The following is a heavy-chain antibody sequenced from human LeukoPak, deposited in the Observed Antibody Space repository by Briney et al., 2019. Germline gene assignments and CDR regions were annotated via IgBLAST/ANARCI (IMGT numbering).Heavy chain of an antibody. J-gene: IGHJ5*02. Sequence: ASLKVSCKASGYIFTGFYMHWVRQAPGQGPEWMGWINPNNGDTKYAQKFHDRVTMTRDTSLTTAYMELTRLTSDDTAFYYCARNGQLLSGRNWFDPWGQGALVTVSS. D-gene: IGHD2-2*01. V-gene: IGHV1-2*02. CDR1: GYIFTGFY. CDR3: ARNGQLLSGRNWFDP. CDR2: INPNNGDT.